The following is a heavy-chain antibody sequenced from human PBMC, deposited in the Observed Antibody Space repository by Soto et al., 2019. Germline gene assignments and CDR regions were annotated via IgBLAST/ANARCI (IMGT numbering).Heavy chain of an antibody. CDR3: AREGARGRNWFDP. D-gene: IGHD3-10*01. CDR2: INAGNGNT. V-gene: IGHV1-3*01. Sequence: GASVKVSCKASGYTFTSYAMHWVRQAPGQRLEWMGWINAGNGNTKYSQKFQGRVTITRDTSASTAYMELSSLRSEDTAVYYCAREGARGRNWFDPWGQGTLVTVSS. CDR1: GYTFTSYA. J-gene: IGHJ5*02.